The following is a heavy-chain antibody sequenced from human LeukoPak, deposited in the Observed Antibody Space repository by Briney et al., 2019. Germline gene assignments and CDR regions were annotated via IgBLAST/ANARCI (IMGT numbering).Heavy chain of an antibody. CDR3: ARFSDVDTAMGTYFDC. J-gene: IGHJ4*02. CDR2: ISSNGGST. V-gene: IGHV3-64*01. D-gene: IGHD5-18*01. CDR1: GFTFSSYA. Sequence: GRSLRLSCAASGFTFSSYAMHWVRQAPGKGLEYVSAISSNGGSTYYANSVKGRFTISRDNSKNTLYLQMGSLRAEDMAVYYCARFSDVDTAMGTYFDCWGQGTLVTVSS.